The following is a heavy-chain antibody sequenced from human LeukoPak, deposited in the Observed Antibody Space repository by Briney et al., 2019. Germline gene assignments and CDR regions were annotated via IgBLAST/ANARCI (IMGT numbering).Heavy chain of an antibody. CDR2: IIPIFSTA. CDR3: ARTRGYSYGQDY. D-gene: IGHD5-18*01. Sequence: GASVKVSCKASGGTFSSYAISWVRQAPGQGLEWMGRIIPIFSTANYAQKFQGRVTITTDGSTSTAYMELSSLRSEDTAVYYCARTRGYSYGQDYWGQGTLVTVSS. V-gene: IGHV1-69*05. CDR1: GGTFSSYA. J-gene: IGHJ4*02.